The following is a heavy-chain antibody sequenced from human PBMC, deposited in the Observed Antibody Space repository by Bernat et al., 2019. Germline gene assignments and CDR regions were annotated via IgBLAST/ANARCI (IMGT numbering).Heavy chain of an antibody. D-gene: IGHD3-16*01. CDR1: GFTFSSTW. Sequence: EVQLVESGGGLVQPGGSLRLSCAASGFTFSSTWMHWVRQAPGKGLVWVSRISPDGSDTTYADSVKGRFTVSRDNSKNTLYLQMNSLGAGDTAVYYCARPYYTDNNLYYEAFAWWGQGTLVAVSS. V-gene: IGHV3-74*01. J-gene: IGHJ4*02. CDR3: ARPYYTDNNLYYEAFAW. CDR2: ISPDGSDT.